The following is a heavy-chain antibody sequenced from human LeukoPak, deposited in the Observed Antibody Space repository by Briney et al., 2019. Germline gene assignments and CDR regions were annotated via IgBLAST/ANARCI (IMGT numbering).Heavy chain of an antibody. CDR2: ISGSAGNT. D-gene: IGHD3-22*01. V-gene: IGHV3-23*01. CDR1: GFTFRNYA. Sequence: PGGSLRLSCAASGFTFRNYAMSWVRQAPGEGLEWVSGISGSAGNTNYADSVKGRFTISRDNSKNTLYLEMNSLRAEDTAIYYCAKAPVGANYYDSSGYFDHWGQGTLVTVSS. J-gene: IGHJ4*02. CDR3: AKAPVGANYYDSSGYFDH.